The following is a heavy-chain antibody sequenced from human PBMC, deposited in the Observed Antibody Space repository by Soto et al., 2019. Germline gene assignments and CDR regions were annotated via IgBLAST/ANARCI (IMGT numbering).Heavy chain of an antibody. V-gene: IGHV4-4*02. Sequence: QVQLQESGPGLVKPSGTLSLTCAVSGGSISSSNWWSWVRQPPGKGLQWIGEIYHSGSTNYIPSLKRRXTXSXHKSRNQFSLKLGSVTAADTAVYYCARRWGEGRVDYWGQGTLVTVSS. D-gene: IGHD3-10*01. CDR2: IYHSGST. CDR3: ARRWGEGRVDY. J-gene: IGHJ4*02. CDR1: GGSISSSNW.